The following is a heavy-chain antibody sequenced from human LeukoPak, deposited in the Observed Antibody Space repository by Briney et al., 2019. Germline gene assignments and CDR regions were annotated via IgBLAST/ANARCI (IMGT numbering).Heavy chain of an antibody. D-gene: IGHD3-3*01. CDR1: GFTFSSYA. Sequence: GGSLRLSCATSGFTFSSYAMIWVRQAPGKGLEWVSGFSDSGGSTYYADSVKGRFTISRDNSKSTLYLQMSSLRVEDTAVYYCAKSAYDFWSSFDYWGQGTLVTVSS. V-gene: IGHV3-23*01. CDR2: FSDSGGST. CDR3: AKSAYDFWSSFDY. J-gene: IGHJ4*02.